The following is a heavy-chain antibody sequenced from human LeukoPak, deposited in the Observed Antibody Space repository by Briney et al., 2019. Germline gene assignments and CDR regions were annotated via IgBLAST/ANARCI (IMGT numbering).Heavy chain of an antibody. D-gene: IGHD4-17*01. Sequence: GGSLRLSCAASGFTFSSYEMNWVGQAPGKWLEWVSYISSWCSTICYADSVKGRLTISRDNAKNSLYLQMNSLRAEDTAVYYCARDTSPLGYGDYVIYYYSGMDVWGQGTTATDSS. CDR2: ISSWCSTI. J-gene: IGHJ6*02. V-gene: IGHV3-48*03. CDR1: GFTFSSYE. CDR3: ARDTSPLGYGDYVIYYYSGMDV.